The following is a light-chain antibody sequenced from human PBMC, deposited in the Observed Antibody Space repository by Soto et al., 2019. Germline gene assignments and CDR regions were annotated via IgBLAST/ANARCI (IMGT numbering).Light chain of an antibody. V-gene: IGKV1-9*01. CDR2: GTS. CDR1: QDISNY. Sequence: DIQLTQSPSFLSASVGDRVTITCRASQDISNYLAWYQQKPGKAPKVLIYGTSTLQSGVPSRFSGSGSGTEFTLTISSLQPDDFATYYCQQSYSTPLTFGGGTKV. CDR3: QQSYSTPLT. J-gene: IGKJ4*01.